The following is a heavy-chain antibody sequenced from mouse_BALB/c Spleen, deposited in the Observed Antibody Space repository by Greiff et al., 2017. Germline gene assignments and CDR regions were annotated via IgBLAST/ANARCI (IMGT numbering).Heavy chain of an antibody. CDR1: GFNIKDTY. J-gene: IGHJ3*01. CDR2: IDPANGNT. V-gene: IGHV14-3*02. Sequence: VQLQQSGAELVKPGASVKLSCTASGFNIKDTYMHWVKQRPEQGLEWIGRIDPANGNTKYDPKFQGKATITADTSSNTAYLQLSSLTSEDTAVYYCGYGYDVWFAYWGQGTLVTVSA. CDR3: GYGYDVWFAY. D-gene: IGHD2-2*01.